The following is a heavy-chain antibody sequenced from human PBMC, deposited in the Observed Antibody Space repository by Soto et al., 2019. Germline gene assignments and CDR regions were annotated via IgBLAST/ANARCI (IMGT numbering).Heavy chain of an antibody. J-gene: IGHJ6*02. CDR1: GYPFSCYV. D-gene: IGHD2-2*01. Sequence: SVTVSCNSPGYPFSCYVTSSVRQATRQGLEWMGWISAYNGNTNYAQKLQGRVTMTTDTSTSTAYMELRSLRSDDTAVYYCARDSGEYQRNYGMGVWGQGTTVTGSS. CDR2: ISAYNGNT. CDR3: ARDSGEYQRNYGMGV. V-gene: IGHV1-18*04.